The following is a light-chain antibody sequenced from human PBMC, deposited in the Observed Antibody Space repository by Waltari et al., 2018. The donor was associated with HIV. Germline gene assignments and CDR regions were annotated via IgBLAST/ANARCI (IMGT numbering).Light chain of an antibody. Sequence: SYVLTQPPSVSVAPGKTARITCGGENIGSKSVNWYQKQPGQAPVMVIYHDTDRPSGIPDRFSGSNSEDTATLTIRRVEAGYEADYFCQVWDTNTDQYVIFGGGTNLAV. J-gene: IGLJ2*01. CDR3: QVWDTNTDQYVI. CDR2: HDT. V-gene: IGLV3-21*01. CDR1: NIGSKS.